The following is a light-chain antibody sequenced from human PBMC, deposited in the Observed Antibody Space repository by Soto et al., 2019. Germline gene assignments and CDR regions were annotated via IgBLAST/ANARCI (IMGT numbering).Light chain of an antibody. CDR2: TNN. Sequence: QSVLTQPPSASGTPGQRVTISCSGSSSNIGSNTVNWYQQLPGSAPKLLIYTNNQRPSGVPDRFSGSKSGTSASLAISGLQSEDEADYYCAAWDDSLNGPVVFGGGTKLNVL. CDR1: SSNIGSNT. J-gene: IGLJ2*01. CDR3: AAWDDSLNGPVV. V-gene: IGLV1-44*01.